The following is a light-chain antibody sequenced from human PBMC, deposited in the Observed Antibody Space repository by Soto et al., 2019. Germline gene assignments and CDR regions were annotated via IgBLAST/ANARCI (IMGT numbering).Light chain of an antibody. CDR1: QSVSSY. CDR2: DAS. J-gene: IGKJ5*01. CDR3: QQRSNWPTT. V-gene: IGKV3-11*01. Sequence: EIVLTQSPATLSLSPGERATLSCRASQSVSSYLAWYQQKPGQAPRLLIYDASNRATGIPARFSGSGSGTDFTLTISSLEPEDFAVYYCQQRSNWPTTFGQGPGLEIK.